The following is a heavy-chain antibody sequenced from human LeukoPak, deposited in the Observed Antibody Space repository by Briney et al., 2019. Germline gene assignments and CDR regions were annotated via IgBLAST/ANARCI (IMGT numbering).Heavy chain of an antibody. D-gene: IGHD2-15*01. CDR1: GFTFSNYG. Sequence: GGSLRLSCAASGFTFSNYGMFWVRQAPGKGLDWVSFIRFDGGNKYYADSVKGRFTISRDNSTNTVYMQMDSLRAEDTALYYCAKTYLWDGSGHYYYMDVWGKGTTVTISS. CDR2: IRFDGGNK. CDR3: AKTYLWDGSGHYYYMDV. J-gene: IGHJ6*03. V-gene: IGHV3-30*02.